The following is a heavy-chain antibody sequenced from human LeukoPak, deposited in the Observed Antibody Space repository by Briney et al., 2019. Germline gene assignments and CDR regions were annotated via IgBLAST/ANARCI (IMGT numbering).Heavy chain of an antibody. Sequence: PGGSLRLSCAASGFTFSSYWMHWVRQAPGKGLVWVSRINSDGSSTSYADSVKGRFTISRDNAKNTLYLQMNSLRAKDTAVYYCARDPTNCSGGSCPPRYWGQGTLVTVSS. D-gene: IGHD2-15*01. CDR1: GFTFSSYW. CDR3: ARDPTNCSGGSCPPRY. CDR2: INSDGSST. J-gene: IGHJ4*02. V-gene: IGHV3-74*01.